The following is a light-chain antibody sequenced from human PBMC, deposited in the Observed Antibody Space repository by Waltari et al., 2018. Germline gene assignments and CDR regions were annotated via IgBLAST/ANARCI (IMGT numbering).Light chain of an antibody. CDR2: EDN. CDR1: SDNIANHY. J-gene: IGLJ2*01. CDR3: QSYYAYDVI. Sequence: NFMLTQPHSVSESAGKTVIISCTGSSDNIANHYVQWYQHRPGSAPVTLIYEDNQRASGVPDRFSGSIDSSSNSASLTISGLRTEDEAYYFCQSYYAYDVIFGGGTKLTVL. V-gene: IGLV6-57*02.